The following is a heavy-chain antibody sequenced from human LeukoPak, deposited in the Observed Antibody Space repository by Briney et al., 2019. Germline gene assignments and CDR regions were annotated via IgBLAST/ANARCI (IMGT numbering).Heavy chain of an antibody. D-gene: IGHD3-10*01. CDR2: IYYNGSS. V-gene: IGHV4-39*07. J-gene: IGHJ5*02. CDR1: GASISSSSYC. Sequence: SETLSLTCTVSGASISSSSYCWGWIRQFPGKGLEWIGNIYYNGSSYYNPSLKSRVTISADTSKNQFSLKLTSVTAADTAVYYCATTGSGSLIDWFDTWGQGTLVTVSS. CDR3: ATTGSGSLIDWFDT.